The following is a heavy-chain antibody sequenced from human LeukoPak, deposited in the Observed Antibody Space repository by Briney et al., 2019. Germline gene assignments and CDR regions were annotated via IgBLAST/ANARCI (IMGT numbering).Heavy chain of an antibody. CDR2: ISSSGSTI. CDR1: GFTFSSYE. V-gene: IGHV3-48*03. D-gene: IGHD3-10*01. J-gene: IGHJ4*02. CDR3: ARDSIGELSFDY. Sequence: PGGSLRLSCAASGFTFSSYEMNWVRQAPGKGREWVSYISSSGSTIYYADSVKGRFTISRDNAKNSLYLQMNSLRAEDTAVYYCARDSIGELSFDYWGQGTLVTVSS.